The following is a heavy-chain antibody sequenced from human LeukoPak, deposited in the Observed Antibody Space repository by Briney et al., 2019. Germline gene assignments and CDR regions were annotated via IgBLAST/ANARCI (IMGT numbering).Heavy chain of an antibody. J-gene: IGHJ6*03. CDR3: ARVSVVPAAYYYYYMDV. D-gene: IGHD2-2*01. CDR2: INPNSGGT. Sequence: ASVKVSCKASGYTFAGYYMHWVRQAPGHGRERMGWINPNSGGTIYAQKFQGRVTMTRGTSIRTAYMELSRLRSDDTAVYYCARVSVVPAAYYYYYMDVWGKGTTVTVSS. V-gene: IGHV1-2*02. CDR1: GYTFAGYY.